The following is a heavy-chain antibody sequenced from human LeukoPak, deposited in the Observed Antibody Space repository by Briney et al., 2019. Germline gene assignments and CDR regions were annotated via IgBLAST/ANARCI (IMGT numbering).Heavy chain of an antibody. Sequence: GGSLRLSCAASGFTFSSYAMTWVRQAPGKGLEWILHISTSGSIIHYADSVKGRFTISRDNAKNSLYLQMNSLRAEDTALYFCARDATTEPGTVYMDVWGKGTTVTISS. J-gene: IGHJ6*03. CDR3: ARDATTEPGTVYMDV. CDR1: GFTFSSYA. D-gene: IGHD6-13*01. V-gene: IGHV3-48*04. CDR2: ISTSGSII.